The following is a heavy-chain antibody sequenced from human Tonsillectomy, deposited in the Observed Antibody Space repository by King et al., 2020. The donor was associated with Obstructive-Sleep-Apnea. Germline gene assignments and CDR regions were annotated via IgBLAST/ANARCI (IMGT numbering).Heavy chain of an antibody. V-gene: IGHV3-66*01. D-gene: IGHD6-19*01. CDR2: IYSGGST. J-gene: IGHJ4*02. Sequence: VQLVESGGNLVQPGGSLRLSCAASGFTVSSNYMTWVRQAPGKGLEWVSVIYSGGSTSYADSVQGRFIISRYNSKNPVYLQMNSLRVEDTAVYFCARNGYSSGWYRNWGQGTLVTVSS. CDR3: ARNGYSSGWYRN. CDR1: GFTVSSNY.